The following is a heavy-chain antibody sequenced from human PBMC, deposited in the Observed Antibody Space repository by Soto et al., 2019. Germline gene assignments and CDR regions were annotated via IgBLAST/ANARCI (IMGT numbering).Heavy chain of an antibody. D-gene: IGHD2-15*01. V-gene: IGHV4-30-4*01. CDR1: GGSISSGDYY. CDR2: IYYSGRT. CDR3: LAVTAPYNSYAMDA. Sequence: SETLSLTCTVSGGSISSGDYYWSWIRQPPGKGLEWIGYIYYSGRTYYNPSLKSLVTISVDTSKNQFSLKLSSVTAADTSGYYCLAVTAPYNSYAMDAWGQGTTVTFSS. J-gene: IGHJ6*02.